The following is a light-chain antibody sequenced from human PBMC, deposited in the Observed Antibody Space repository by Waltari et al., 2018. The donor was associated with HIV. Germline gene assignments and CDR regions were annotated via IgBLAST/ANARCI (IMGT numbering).Light chain of an antibody. Sequence: QSALTQPPSACGSPGQSVTLSCTGCNNAIGSYDYVLLYQVHSGKSRKLVISEVTKRPSGVSDRFSGSKSANTAFLNDYGLQSEDEADYYCSSFVDRDGFYVLFGGGTRLTVL. CDR1: NNAIGSYDY. CDR3: SSFVDRDGFYVL. CDR2: EVT. V-gene: IGLV2-8*01. J-gene: IGLJ2*01.